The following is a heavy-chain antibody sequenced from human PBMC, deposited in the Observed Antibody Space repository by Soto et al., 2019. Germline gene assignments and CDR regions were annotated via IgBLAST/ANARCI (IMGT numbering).Heavy chain of an antibody. J-gene: IGHJ4*02. D-gene: IGHD1-7*01. V-gene: IGHV1-2*02. Sequence: GASVKVSCKASGYTFTSYYMHGVRQAPGQGLEWMGWINPNSGGTNYAQKFQGRVTMTRDTSISTAYMELSRLRSDDTAVYYCARVHWNYVGHFDYWGQGTLVTVSS. CDR1: GYTFTSYY. CDR3: ARVHWNYVGHFDY. CDR2: INPNSGGT.